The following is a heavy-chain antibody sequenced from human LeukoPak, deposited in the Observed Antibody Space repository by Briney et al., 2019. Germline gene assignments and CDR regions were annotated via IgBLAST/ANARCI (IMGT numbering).Heavy chain of an antibody. V-gene: IGHV4-34*01. CDR3: AREGPRYCSSTSRAGYYMDV. CDR2: INHSGST. J-gene: IGHJ6*03. D-gene: IGHD2-2*01. Sequence: SETLSLTCAVYGGSFSGYYWSWVRQPPGKGLEWIGEINHSGSTNYNPSLKSRVTISVDTSKNQFSLELSSVTAADTAVYYCAREGPRYCSSTSRAGYYMDVWGKGTTVTVSS. CDR1: GGSFSGYY.